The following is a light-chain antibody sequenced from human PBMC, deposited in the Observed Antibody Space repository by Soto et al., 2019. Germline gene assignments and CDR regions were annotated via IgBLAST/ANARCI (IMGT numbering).Light chain of an antibody. V-gene: IGLV2-14*01. J-gene: IGLJ3*02. CDR3: LSSTGSSTLV. CDR2: EVS. CDR1: SSDVGGSNY. Sequence: QSVLTQPASVSGSPGQSITISCTGTSSDVGGSNYVSWYQQHPGKAPKLMIYEVSNRPSGVSDRFSGSKSGNTASLTISGLQAEDEADYYCLSSTGSSTLVFGGGTKLTVL.